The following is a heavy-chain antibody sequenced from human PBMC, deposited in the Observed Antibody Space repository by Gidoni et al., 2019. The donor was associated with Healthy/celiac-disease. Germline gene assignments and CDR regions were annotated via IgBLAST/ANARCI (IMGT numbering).Heavy chain of an antibody. Sequence: EVQLVESGGGLVQPGGSLRLSCAASGFTFSSYEMNWVRQAPGKGLEWVSYISSSGSTIYYADSVKGRFTISRDNAKNSLYLQMNSLRAEDTAVYYCARRGWVPTGTTPYFYYYYYGMDVWGQGTTVTVSS. CDR2: ISSSGSTI. CDR3: ARRGWVPTGTTPYFYYYYYGMDV. J-gene: IGHJ6*02. D-gene: IGHD1-7*01. V-gene: IGHV3-48*03. CDR1: GFTFSSYE.